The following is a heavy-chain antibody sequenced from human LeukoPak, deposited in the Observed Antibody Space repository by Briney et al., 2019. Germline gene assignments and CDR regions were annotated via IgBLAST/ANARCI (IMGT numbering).Heavy chain of an antibody. Sequence: GGSLRLSCAASGFTFSSYEMNWVRQAPGKGLEWVSYISSSGSTVYYADSVKGRFTISRDNAKNSLYLQMNSLRAEDTAVYYCARGGYSYGNYYYGMDVWGQGTTVTVSS. D-gene: IGHD5-18*01. CDR2: ISSSGSTV. CDR1: GFTFSSYE. J-gene: IGHJ6*02. CDR3: ARGGYSYGNYYYGMDV. V-gene: IGHV3-48*03.